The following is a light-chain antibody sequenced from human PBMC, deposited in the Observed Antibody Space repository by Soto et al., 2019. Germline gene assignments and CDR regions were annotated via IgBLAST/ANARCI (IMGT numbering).Light chain of an antibody. CDR3: QAWDSSIL. V-gene: IGLV3-1*01. CDR2: QDS. Sequence: SYELTQPPSVSVSPRQTASITCSGDKLGDKYACWYQQKPGQSPVLVIYQDSKRPSGIPERFSGSNSGNTATLTISGTQAMDEADYYCQAWDSSILFGGGTKLTVL. CDR1: KLGDKY. J-gene: IGLJ2*01.